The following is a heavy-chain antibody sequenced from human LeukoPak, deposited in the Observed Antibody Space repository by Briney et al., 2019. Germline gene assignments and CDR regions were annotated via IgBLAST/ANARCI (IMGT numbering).Heavy chain of an antibody. CDR3: ARDGGDGAVRGGLLN. D-gene: IGHD3-16*01. CDR2: ISSSSSYI. CDR1: GFTFSSYS. V-gene: IGHV3-21*01. J-gene: IGHJ4*02. Sequence: PGRSLRLSCAASGFTFSSYSMNWVRQAPGKGLEWVSSISSSSSYIYYADSVKGRFTISRDNAKNSLYLQMNSLRAEDTAVYYCARDGGDGAVRGGLLNWGQGTLVTVSS.